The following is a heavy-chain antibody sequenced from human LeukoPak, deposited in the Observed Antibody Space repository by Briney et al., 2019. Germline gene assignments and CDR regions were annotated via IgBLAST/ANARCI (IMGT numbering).Heavy chain of an antibody. V-gene: IGHV4-59*01. CDR1: GGSISSYY. Sequence: SETLSPTCTVSGGSISSYYWSWIRQPPGKGLEWIGYIYYSGSTNYNPSLKSRVTISVDTSKNQFSLKLSSVTAADTAVYYCARVNFDWSYYYYGMDVWGKGTTVTVSS. CDR3: ARVNFDWSYYYYGMDV. J-gene: IGHJ6*04. D-gene: IGHD3-9*01. CDR2: IYYSGST.